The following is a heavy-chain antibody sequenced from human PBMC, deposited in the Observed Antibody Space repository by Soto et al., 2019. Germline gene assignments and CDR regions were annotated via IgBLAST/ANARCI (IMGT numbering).Heavy chain of an antibody. CDR2: ISASGST. V-gene: IGHV4-31*02. D-gene: IGHD3-22*01. Sequence: PSETRSRTWTVSGGSISYGYYWTLIRQHPGKGLEWIGSISASGSTSYNPSLKSRLTVSVDESKNQFSLNLRSVTAADTAVYYCARRDRSGFSYWLDTWGQGTLVTVSS. J-gene: IGHJ5*02. CDR1: GGSISYGYY. CDR3: ARRDRSGFSYWLDT.